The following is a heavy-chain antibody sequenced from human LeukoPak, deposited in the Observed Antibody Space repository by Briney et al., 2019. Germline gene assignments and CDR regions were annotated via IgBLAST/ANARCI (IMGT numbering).Heavy chain of an antibody. V-gene: IGHV4-39*07. CDR3: ARGPTEEPFDY. CDR2: IYYSGST. J-gene: IGHJ4*02. CDR1: GGSISSSSYY. Sequence: PSETLSLTCTVSGGSISSSSYYWGWIRQPPGKGLEWIGSIYYSGSTYYNPSLKSRVTISVDTSKNQFSLKLSSVTAADTAVYYCARGPTEEPFDYWGQGTLVTVSP. D-gene: IGHD1-14*01.